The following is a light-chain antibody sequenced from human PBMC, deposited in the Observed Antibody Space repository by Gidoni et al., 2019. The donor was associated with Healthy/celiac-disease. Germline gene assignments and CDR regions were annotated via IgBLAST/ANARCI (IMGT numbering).Light chain of an antibody. J-gene: IGKJ2*01. CDR3: QQSYSTPLYT. Sequence: DIQMTQSPSSLSASVGDRVTITCRASQSISSYLNWYQQKPGKAPKLLIYAASSLQSGVPSRCSGSGSGTDFTLTISSLQPEDFATYYCQQSYSTPLYTFXQXTKLEIK. V-gene: IGKV1-39*01. CDR1: QSISSY. CDR2: AAS.